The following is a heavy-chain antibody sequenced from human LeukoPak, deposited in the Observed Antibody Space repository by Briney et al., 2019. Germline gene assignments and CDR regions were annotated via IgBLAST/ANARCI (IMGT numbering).Heavy chain of an antibody. V-gene: IGHV1-69*02. CDR1: GGTFSSYT. J-gene: IGHJ4*02. CDR2: IIPILGIA. CDR3: ARGVGSVYSPDGPYLVY. D-gene: IGHD3-22*01. Sequence: ASVKVSCKASGGTFSSYTISWVRQAPGQGLEWMGRIIPILGIANYAQKFQGRVTITADKSTSTAYMELSSLRSEDTAVYYCARGVGSVYSPDGPYLVYWGQGTLVTVSS.